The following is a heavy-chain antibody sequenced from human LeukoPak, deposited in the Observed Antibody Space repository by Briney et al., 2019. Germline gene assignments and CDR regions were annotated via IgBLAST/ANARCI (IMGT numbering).Heavy chain of an antibody. CDR1: GFPFSGHA. J-gene: IGHJ4*02. V-gene: IGHV3-30*01. CDR2: ISYDGSSE. D-gene: IGHD1-26*01. CDR3: AREEEGELPDY. Sequence: GGSLRLSCTASGFPFSGHAMHWIRQAPGKGPEWLALISYDGSSEFYADSVKGRFTISRDNSKNTLYLQVNSLRPEDTAVYFFAREEEGELPDYWGQGTQVTVSS.